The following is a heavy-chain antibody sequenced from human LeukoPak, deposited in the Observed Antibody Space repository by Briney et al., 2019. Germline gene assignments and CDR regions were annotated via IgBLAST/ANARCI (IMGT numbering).Heavy chain of an antibody. Sequence: SETLSLTCTVSGGSISSGDYYWSWIRQPPGKGLEWIGYIYYSGSTYYNPSLKSRVTISVDTSKNQFSLKLSSVTAADTAVYYCARDLTPHYYGSGSYAFDYWGQGTLVTVSS. D-gene: IGHD3-10*01. J-gene: IGHJ4*02. CDR1: GGSISSGDYY. CDR3: ARDLTPHYYGSGSYAFDY. V-gene: IGHV4-30-4*01. CDR2: IYYSGST.